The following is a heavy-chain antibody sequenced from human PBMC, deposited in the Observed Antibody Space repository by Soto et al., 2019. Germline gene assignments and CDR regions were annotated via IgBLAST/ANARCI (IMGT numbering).Heavy chain of an antibody. J-gene: IGHJ4*02. Sequence: QVQLVESGGGVVQTGRSLRLSCAASGLTLSNYAMHWVRQAPGKGLEWVAVISYDGSTRYYADSVKGRFTISRDNSKNTLYLQMNSLRAEDTAVYYCARVTQVVAADYWGQGTLVTVSS. CDR3: ARVTQVVAADY. CDR2: ISYDGSTR. V-gene: IGHV3-30-3*01. CDR1: GLTLSNYA. D-gene: IGHD3-22*01.